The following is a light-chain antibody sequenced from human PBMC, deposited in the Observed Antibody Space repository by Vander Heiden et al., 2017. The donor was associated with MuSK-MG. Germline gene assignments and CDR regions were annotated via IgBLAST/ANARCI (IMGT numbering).Light chain of an antibody. CDR2: EVG. CDR1: SSDVGGYNY. Sequence: SVSASPGQSITISCSGTSSDVGGYNYVSCYQQHPGKAPKLIIYEVGNRPSGVSNRFSGSKCGNTAFLTISGLQPDDEDDYHCSSYTSGSTLVFGTGTKVTVL. J-gene: IGLJ1*01. V-gene: IGLV2-14*01. CDR3: SSYTSGSTLV.